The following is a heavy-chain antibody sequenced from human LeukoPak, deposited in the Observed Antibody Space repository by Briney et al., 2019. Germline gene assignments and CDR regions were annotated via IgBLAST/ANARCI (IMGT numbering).Heavy chain of an antibody. CDR2: INHSGST. CDR3: ARRGVLLWFGESANWFDP. CDR1: GGSFNGYY. D-gene: IGHD3-10*01. V-gene: IGHV4-34*01. Sequence: SETLSLTCAVYGGSFNGYYWSWIRQPPGKGLEWIGEINHSGSTKYNPSLKSRVTISVDTSKNQFSLKLSSVTAADTAVYYCARRGVLLWFGESANWFDPWGQGTLVTVSS. J-gene: IGHJ5*02.